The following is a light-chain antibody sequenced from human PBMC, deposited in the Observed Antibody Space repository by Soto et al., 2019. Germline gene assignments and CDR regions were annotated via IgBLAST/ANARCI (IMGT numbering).Light chain of an antibody. CDR3: QQYYSYSRT. J-gene: IGKJ2*01. Sequence: DIQMTQSPSTLSASVGDRVTITCRASQSVSSWLAWYRQKPGKAPNLLIYDASSLESGVPSRFSGSGSWTEFTLTISSLQPDDFATYYCQQYYSYSRTFGQGTKLEIK. CDR1: QSVSSW. V-gene: IGKV1-5*01. CDR2: DAS.